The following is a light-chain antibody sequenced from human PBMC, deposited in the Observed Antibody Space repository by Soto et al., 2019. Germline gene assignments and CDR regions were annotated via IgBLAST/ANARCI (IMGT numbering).Light chain of an antibody. Sequence: QSALTQPPSASGSPGQSVTISCTGNSSDVGGYNFVSWYQQHPGKAPKLMIYEVDKRPSGVPDRFSGSKSGNTASLTVSGLYSEDEADYYCISYAVTTPYVFGTGTKVTVL. CDR2: EVD. J-gene: IGLJ1*01. V-gene: IGLV2-8*01. CDR1: SSDVGGYNF. CDR3: ISYAVTTPYV.